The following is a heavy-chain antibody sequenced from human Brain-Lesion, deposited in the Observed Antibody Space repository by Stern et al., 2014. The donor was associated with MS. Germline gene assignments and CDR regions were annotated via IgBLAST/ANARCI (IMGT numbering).Heavy chain of an antibody. J-gene: IGHJ5*02. CDR1: GGSVSSTSYA. Sequence: VQLVESGPGLVKPSETLSLTCTVAGGSVSSTSYAWAWIRQPPGKGLEWIGTIYYSGNTYYSPSLKSRLTLSLDTSQNQFLLQLRSVTAADTAVYYCAGEEDIRYCSGGSCTGNWFDPWGQGTLVTVSS. V-gene: IGHV4-39*01. CDR2: IYYSGNT. D-gene: IGHD2-15*01. CDR3: AGEEDIRYCSGGSCTGNWFDP.